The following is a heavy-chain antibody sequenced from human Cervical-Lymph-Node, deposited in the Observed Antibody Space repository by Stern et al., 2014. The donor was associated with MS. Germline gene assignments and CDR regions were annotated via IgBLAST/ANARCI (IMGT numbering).Heavy chain of an antibody. D-gene: IGHD3-10*01. Sequence: VQLVESGGGVVQPGRSLRLTCTVSGFTFSSYGMHWVRQAPGKGLEWVSVISYDGSDTYYAESVKGRFTISRDNFKKTLYLEMRRLRPEDTAFYYCGKRGITEVRGVRLGDYWGPGTLVIVSS. CDR3: GKRGITEVRGVRLGDY. J-gene: IGHJ4*02. CDR1: GFTFSSYG. CDR2: ISYDGSDT. V-gene: IGHV3-30*18.